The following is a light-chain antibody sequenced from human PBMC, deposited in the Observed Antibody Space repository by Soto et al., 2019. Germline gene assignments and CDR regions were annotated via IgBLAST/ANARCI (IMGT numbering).Light chain of an antibody. CDR1: QSIRTY. V-gene: IGKV1-39*01. Sequence: DIQMTQSPSSLSASVGDRVTITCRASQSIRTYVNWYQQKPGKAPNLLIYGASSLQSGVPSRFSGSGSGTDFSLTISSLQPDDFATYYCQQSFNTPRTFGQETKVEIK. CDR3: QQSFNTPRT. J-gene: IGKJ1*01. CDR2: GAS.